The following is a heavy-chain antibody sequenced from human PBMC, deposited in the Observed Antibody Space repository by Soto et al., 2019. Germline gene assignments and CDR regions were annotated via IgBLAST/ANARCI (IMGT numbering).Heavy chain of an antibody. CDR2: INHSGST. Sequence: SETLSLTCAVYGGSFSGYYWSWIRQPPGKGLEWIGEINHSGSTNYNPSLKSRVTISVDTSKNQFSLKLSSVTAADTAVYYCARGRTGRFGELCVGVRRYYYYGMDVWGQGTTVTVSS. J-gene: IGHJ6*02. D-gene: IGHD3-10*01. CDR3: ARGRTGRFGELCVGVRRYYYYGMDV. CDR1: GGSFSGYY. V-gene: IGHV4-34*01.